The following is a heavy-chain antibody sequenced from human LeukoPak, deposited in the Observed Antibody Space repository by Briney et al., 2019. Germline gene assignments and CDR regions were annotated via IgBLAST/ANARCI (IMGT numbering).Heavy chain of an antibody. Sequence: PSETLSLTCTVSGGSISTSNYYWGWIRQPPGKGLEWNGNIFYSGSTYYSPSLKSRVTISLDTSRNQFSLKLNSVTAADTAVYYCARHGTPLRYGSGNYCKGAPFDYWGQGTLVTVSS. CDR1: GGSISTSNYY. CDR2: IFYSGST. D-gene: IGHD3-10*01. J-gene: IGHJ4*02. V-gene: IGHV4-39*01. CDR3: ARHGTPLRYGSGNYCKGAPFDY.